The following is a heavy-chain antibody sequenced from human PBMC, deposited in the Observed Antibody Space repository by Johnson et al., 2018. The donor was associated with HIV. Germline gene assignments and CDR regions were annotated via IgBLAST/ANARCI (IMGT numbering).Heavy chain of an antibody. Sequence: QVQLVESGGGVVQPGRSLRLSCAASGFTFRNYGMHWVRQAPGKGLEWVAVISYDGGNKYYADSVKGRFTISRDNSKNTLYLQMNSLRAEDTAVYYCAKDGDDGDGPDGTKGAFDIWGQGTMVTVSS. CDR3: AKDGDDGDGPDGTKGAFDI. CDR1: GFTFRNYG. V-gene: IGHV3-30*18. J-gene: IGHJ3*02. CDR2: ISYDGGNK. D-gene: IGHD2-2*01.